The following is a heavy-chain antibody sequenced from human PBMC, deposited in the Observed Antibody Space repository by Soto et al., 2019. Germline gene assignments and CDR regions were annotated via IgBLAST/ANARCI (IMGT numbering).Heavy chain of an antibody. V-gene: IGHV1-18*01. CDR3: ASCIQGDYSYGMDV. D-gene: IGHD5-18*01. Sequence: QAQLVQSGAEVKKPGASVKVSCKASGYTFYSHSISWVRQAPGQGLEWMGRINGDYGNTQYAQKFRGRVTMTTDTSTTTVYMEPTNLRSDDTAVYYCASCIQGDYSYGMDVWGQGTTVTVSS. CDR1: GYTFYSHS. J-gene: IGHJ6*02. CDR2: INGDYGNT.